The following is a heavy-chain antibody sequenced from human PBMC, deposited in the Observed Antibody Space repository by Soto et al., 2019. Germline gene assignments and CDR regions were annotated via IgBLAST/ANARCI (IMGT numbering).Heavy chain of an antibody. CDR1: GYILTNNY. Sequence: GASVKVCCKASGYILTNNYRHWVRQAPRQGLEWMAIINPLPTSGSTNYAQEFQGRVTVTRDTSTSTVYMELNSLRSDDTAIYYCARDLAAAAYWGQGTLVTVSS. J-gene: IGHJ4*02. V-gene: IGHV1-46*01. CDR2: INPLPTSGST. CDR3: ARDLAAAAY. D-gene: IGHD6-13*01.